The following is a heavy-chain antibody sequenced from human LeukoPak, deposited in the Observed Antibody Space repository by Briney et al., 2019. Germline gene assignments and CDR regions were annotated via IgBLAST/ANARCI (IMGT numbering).Heavy chain of an antibody. Sequence: GESLKISCKGSGYSFTSYWIGWVRQMPGKGLEWMGIIYPGDFDTKYSPSFQGQVTISADKSISTAYLQWSSLQASDTAIYYCARRQGSGSYLYYYGMDVWGQGTTVTVSS. J-gene: IGHJ6*02. D-gene: IGHD3-10*01. V-gene: IGHV5-51*01. CDR2: IYPGDFDT. CDR1: GYSFTSYW. CDR3: ARRQGSGSYLYYYGMDV.